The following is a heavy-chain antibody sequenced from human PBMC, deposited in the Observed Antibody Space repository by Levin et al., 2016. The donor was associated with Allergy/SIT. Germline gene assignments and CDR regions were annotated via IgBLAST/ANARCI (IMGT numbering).Heavy chain of an antibody. CDR1: GGSISSYY. J-gene: IGHJ4*02. V-gene: IGHV4-59*12. CDR2: IYYSGST. CDR3: AGSSSSTSLLLGSRDFDY. Sequence: SETLSLTCTVSGGSISSYYWSWIRQPPGKGLEWIGYIYYSGSTNYNPSLKSRVTISVDTSKNQFSLKLSSVTAADTAVYYCAGSSSSTSLLLGSRDFDYWGQGTLVTVSS. D-gene: IGHD6-6*01.